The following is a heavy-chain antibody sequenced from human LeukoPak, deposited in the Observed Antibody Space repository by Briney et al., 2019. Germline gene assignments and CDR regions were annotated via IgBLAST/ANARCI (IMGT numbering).Heavy chain of an antibody. Sequence: ASVKVSCKASGYTFTGYYMHWVRQAPGQGLEGMGWINPNSGGTNYAQKFQGRVTMTGDTSISTAYMELSRLRSDDTAVYYCARAIAVAGTGDYWGQGTLVTVSS. D-gene: IGHD6-19*01. CDR3: ARAIAVAGTGDY. CDR1: GYTFTGYY. V-gene: IGHV1-2*02. CDR2: INPNSGGT. J-gene: IGHJ4*02.